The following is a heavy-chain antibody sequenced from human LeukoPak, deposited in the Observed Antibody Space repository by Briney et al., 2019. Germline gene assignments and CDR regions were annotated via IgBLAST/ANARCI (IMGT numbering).Heavy chain of an antibody. D-gene: IGHD3-22*01. Sequence: ASVKVSCKASGYTFTSYGISWVRQAPGQGLEWMGWISAYNGNTNCAQKLQGRVTMTTDTSTSTAYMELRSLRSDDTAVCYCARLPDYYGSSGYYSFDYWGQGTLVTVFS. CDR2: ISAYNGNT. J-gene: IGHJ4*02. CDR1: GYTFTSYG. CDR3: ARLPDYYGSSGYYSFDY. V-gene: IGHV1-18*01.